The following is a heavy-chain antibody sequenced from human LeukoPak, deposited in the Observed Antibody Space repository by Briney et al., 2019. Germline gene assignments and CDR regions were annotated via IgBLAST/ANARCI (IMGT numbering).Heavy chain of an antibody. CDR3: ARGQVVGATFGMDV. CDR2: IYHSGST. V-gene: IGHV4-30-2*01. CDR1: GGSISSGGYS. J-gene: IGHJ6*04. D-gene: IGHD1-26*01. Sequence: PSETLSLTCAVSGGSISSGGYSWSWIRQPPGKGLEWIGYIYHSGSTYYNPSLKSRVTISVDRSKNQFSLKLSSVTAADTAVYYCARGQVVGATFGMDVWGKGTTVTVSS.